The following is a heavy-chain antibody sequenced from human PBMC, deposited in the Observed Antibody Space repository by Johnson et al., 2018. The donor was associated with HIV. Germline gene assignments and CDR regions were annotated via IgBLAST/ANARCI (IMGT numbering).Heavy chain of an antibody. CDR3: VREIQSYGGNFGGAFDI. CDR1: GFTFSSYA. D-gene: IGHD4-23*01. CDR2: ISYYGSNK. V-gene: IGHV3-30*04. Sequence: QVQLVESGGGVVQPGRSLRLSCAASGFTFSSYAMHWVRQAPGKGLEWVAVISYYGSNKYYADSVKGRFTISRDNSKNTLYLQMNSLRAEYTAVYYCVREIQSYGGNFGGAFDIWGQGTMVTVSS. J-gene: IGHJ3*02.